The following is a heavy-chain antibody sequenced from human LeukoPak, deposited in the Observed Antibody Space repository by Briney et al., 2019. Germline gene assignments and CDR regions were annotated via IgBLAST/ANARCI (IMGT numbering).Heavy chain of an antibody. Sequence: GGSLRLSCAASGFTFSSYAMSWVRQAPGKGLEWVSAVSGSGDNTYHADSVKGRFTISRDNSKNTLYLQMNSLRAEDTAVYYCAKDRGRRDGYNLNYFDYWGQGTLVTVSS. V-gene: IGHV3-23*01. J-gene: IGHJ4*02. CDR3: AKDRGRRDGYNLNYFDY. CDR1: GFTFSSYA. CDR2: VSGSGDNT. D-gene: IGHD5-12*01.